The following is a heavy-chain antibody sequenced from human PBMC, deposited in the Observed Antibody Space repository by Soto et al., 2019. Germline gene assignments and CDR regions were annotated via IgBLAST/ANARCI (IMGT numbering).Heavy chain of an antibody. CDR2: IDNAGTDS. CDR1: GFTFSGRS. J-gene: IGHJ6*04. V-gene: IGHV3-74*01. Sequence: EVQLVESGGGLVQPGGSLRLSCAASGFTFSGRSMHWVRQAPGKGLVWVSGIDNAGTDSTYADSVKGRFTSSRDNAKKTLYLQMNSLSVEDTAVYYCARGWFGPDVWGKGTTVTVSS. D-gene: IGHD3-10*01. CDR3: ARGWFGPDV.